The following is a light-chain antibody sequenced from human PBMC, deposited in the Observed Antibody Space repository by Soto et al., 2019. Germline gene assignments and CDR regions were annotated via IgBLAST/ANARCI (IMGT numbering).Light chain of an antibody. V-gene: IGKV3-20*01. CDR1: QSVGSSN. J-gene: IGKJ1*01. CDR2: GAS. CDR3: QQHGASSWT. Sequence: EIVLTQSPGTLSLSPGERATLSCRASQSVGSSNLAWYQQKPGQAPRLLIYGASIRATGISDRFSGSGSGTDFTLTISRLEPEDFAVYYCQQHGASSWTFGQGTKVEIK.